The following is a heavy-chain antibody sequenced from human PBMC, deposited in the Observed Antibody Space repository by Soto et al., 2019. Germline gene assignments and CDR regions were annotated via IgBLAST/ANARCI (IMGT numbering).Heavy chain of an antibody. CDR3: ARDRYYGSGSYSMDV. CDR1: GVSISSYY. V-gene: IGHV4-59*01. D-gene: IGHD3-10*01. J-gene: IGHJ6*03. CDR2: IYYTGST. Sequence: QVQLQESGPGLVRPSETLSLTCTVSGVSISSYYWSWIRQPPGKGLEWIGYIYYTGSTSYNPSLKSRVTISVDTSMNQFALNLSSVTAADTAVYYCARDRYYGSGSYSMDVWGKGITVTVSS.